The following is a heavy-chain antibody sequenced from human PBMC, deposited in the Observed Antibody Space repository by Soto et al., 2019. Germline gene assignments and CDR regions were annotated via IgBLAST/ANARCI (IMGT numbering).Heavy chain of an antibody. V-gene: IGHV4-59*08. Sequence: SETLSLTCTVSGGSISSYYWSWILQPPGKGLEWIGYIYYSGSTNYNPSLKSRVTISVDTSKNQFSLKLSSATAADTAVYYCARIVGYYDSSGYYPRSNWFDPWGQGTLVTVSS. J-gene: IGHJ5*02. CDR1: GGSISSYY. D-gene: IGHD3-22*01. CDR2: IYYSGST. CDR3: ARIVGYYDSSGYYPRSNWFDP.